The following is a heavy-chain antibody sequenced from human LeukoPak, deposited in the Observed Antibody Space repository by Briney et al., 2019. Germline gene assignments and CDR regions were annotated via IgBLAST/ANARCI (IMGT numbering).Heavy chain of an antibody. CDR3: ARGDWEPSDY. D-gene: IGHD1-14*01. V-gene: IGHV3-7*04. CDR1: GFTFSRYW. J-gene: IGHJ4*02. CDR2: IKQDGSVE. Sequence: GGSLRLSCAASGFTFSRYWMTWVRQAPGKGLEWVANIKQDGSVENYVGSVEGRFTISRDNAKSSLYLQMNSLRAEDTGLYYCARGDWEPSDYWGQGALVTVSS.